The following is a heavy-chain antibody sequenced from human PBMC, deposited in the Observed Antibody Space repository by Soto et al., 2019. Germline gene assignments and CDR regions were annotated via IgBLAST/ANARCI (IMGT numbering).Heavy chain of an antibody. CDR2: IYYSGST. CDR1: GGSISSGGYY. V-gene: IGHV4-31*03. J-gene: IGHJ5*02. CDR3: ARAPSYYDFWSGLFWFDP. Sequence: SETLSLTCTVSGGSISSGGYYWSWIRQHPGKGLEWIGYIYYSGSTYYNPSLKSRVTISVDTSKNQFSLKLSSVTAADTAVYYCARAPSYYDFWSGLFWFDPWGQGTLVTVSS. D-gene: IGHD3-3*01.